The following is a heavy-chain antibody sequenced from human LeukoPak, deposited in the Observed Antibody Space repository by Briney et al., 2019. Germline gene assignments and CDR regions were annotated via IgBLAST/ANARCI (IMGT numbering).Heavy chain of an antibody. V-gene: IGHV1-2*02. Sequence: ASVTVSFKSSGYTFTVYYMHWVRQAPGQGREGMGWINPHSGGTNFAQKFQGRVTMTRDTSISTAYMELSRLRSDDTAVYYCAREVDAFDIWGQGTMVTVSS. J-gene: IGHJ3*02. CDR3: AREVDAFDI. CDR1: GYTFTVYY. CDR2: INPHSGGT.